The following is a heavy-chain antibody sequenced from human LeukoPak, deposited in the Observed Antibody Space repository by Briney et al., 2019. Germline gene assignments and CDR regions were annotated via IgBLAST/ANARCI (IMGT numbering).Heavy chain of an antibody. CDR3: VRDSGRENDEGFWFDP. CDR1: GYTFITYD. J-gene: IGHJ5*02. D-gene: IGHD6-19*01. V-gene: IGHV1-8*01. CDR2: MNPNSGNT. Sequence: ASVKVSCKXSGYTFITYDINWVRQASGQGLEWMGWMNPNSGNTGYAQKFQGRVSMTRDTSISTAYMELSSLRSEDTAVYYCVRDSGRENDEGFWFDPWGQGTLVTVSS.